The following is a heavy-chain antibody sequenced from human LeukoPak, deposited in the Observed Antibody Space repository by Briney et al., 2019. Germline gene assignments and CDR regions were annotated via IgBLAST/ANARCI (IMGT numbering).Heavy chain of an antibody. CDR3: ASQPGY. V-gene: IGHV3-23*01. D-gene: IGHD1-14*01. Sequence: PSGGSLRLSCAASGFTFNTYTMNWVRQAPGKGLEWVSAISGSGGSTYYADSVKGRVTISRDNSKNTLYLQMNSLRAEDTAVYYCASQPGYWGQGTLVTVSS. J-gene: IGHJ4*02. CDR2: ISGSGGST. CDR1: GFTFNTYT.